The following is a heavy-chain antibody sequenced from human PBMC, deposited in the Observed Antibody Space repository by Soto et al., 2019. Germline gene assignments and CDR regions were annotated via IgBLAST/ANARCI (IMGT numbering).Heavy chain of an antibody. D-gene: IGHD5-18*01. Sequence: HPGGSLRLSCAASGFTFSSYAMSWVRQAPGQGLEWVSSISGSGGGTYYAGSVKGRFAISRDNSKNTLYLQMNSLGAEDTALYYCARSSLADSATSGVDHWGQGTLVTVSS. CDR1: GFTFSSYA. CDR2: ISGSGGGT. CDR3: ARSSLADSATSGVDH. V-gene: IGHV3-23*01. J-gene: IGHJ5*02.